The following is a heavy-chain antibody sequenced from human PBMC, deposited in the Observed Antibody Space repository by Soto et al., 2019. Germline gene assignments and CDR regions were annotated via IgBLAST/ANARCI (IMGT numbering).Heavy chain of an antibody. CDR3: ISHSPEDMIRT. CDR1: GFTFSGSS. CDR2: IRNKANSYAT. D-gene: IGHD2-15*01. Sequence: GGSLRLSCAASGFTFSGSSVHWVRQASGKGLEWVGRIRNKANSYATAYAASVRGRFTISRDDSKNTAFLQMNSLNTEDTAVYYCISHSPEDMIRTWGQGTLVTVPS. V-gene: IGHV3-73*01. J-gene: IGHJ4*02.